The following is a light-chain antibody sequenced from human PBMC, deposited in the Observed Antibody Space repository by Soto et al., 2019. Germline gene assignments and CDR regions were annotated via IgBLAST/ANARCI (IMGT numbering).Light chain of an antibody. Sequence: DIQMTQSPSSLSASVGDRVTITCRASQSIHSYLNWYQQKPGKAPKLLIYGASSLQGGVPSRFNGSGSGTDFTLTISSLQPEDFATYYCQQSYSTPLTFGGRTKVEIK. CDR3: QQSYSTPLT. CDR1: QSIHSY. J-gene: IGKJ4*01. CDR2: GAS. V-gene: IGKV1-39*01.